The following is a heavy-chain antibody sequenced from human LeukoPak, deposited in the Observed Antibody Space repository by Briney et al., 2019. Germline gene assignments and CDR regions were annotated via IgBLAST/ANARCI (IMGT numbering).Heavy chain of an antibody. Sequence: GGSLRLSCAASGFAFDDFAMHWVRQVPGRGLEWVSGISWNSGSIGYADSVKGRFTISRDNAKNSLYLQMNSLRAEDTALYYCAKDSDLDYWGQGTLVTVSS. CDR2: ISWNSGSI. CDR3: AKDSDLDY. D-gene: IGHD2-21*02. J-gene: IGHJ4*02. CDR1: GFAFDDFA. V-gene: IGHV3-9*01.